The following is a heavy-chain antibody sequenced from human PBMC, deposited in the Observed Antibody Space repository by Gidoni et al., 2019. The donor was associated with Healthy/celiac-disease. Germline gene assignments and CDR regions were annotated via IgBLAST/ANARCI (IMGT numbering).Heavy chain of an antibody. Sequence: QVQLVESGGGVVQPGRSLRLSCAASGFTFSSYGMHWVRQAPGKGLEWVAVISYDGSNKYYADSVKGRFTISRDNSKNTLYLKMNSLRAEDTAVYYCAKGRGGYSSSGDYFDYWGQGTLVTVSS. CDR2: ISYDGSNK. CDR1: GFTFSSYG. D-gene: IGHD6-6*01. CDR3: AKGRGGYSSSGDYFDY. V-gene: IGHV3-30*18. J-gene: IGHJ4*02.